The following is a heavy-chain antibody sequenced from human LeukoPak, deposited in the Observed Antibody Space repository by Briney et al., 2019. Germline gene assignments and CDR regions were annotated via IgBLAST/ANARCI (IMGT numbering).Heavy chain of an antibody. Sequence: SETLSLTCTVSGGSINDAPWNWIRQTPGQGPERVGYIYHSGGTNYNPSLKSRVTISLATSKNQFSLKLSSVTAADTAVYYCARVGTYYRSLDSWGQGTLVTVSA. D-gene: IGHD3-10*01. CDR2: IYHSGGT. CDR1: GGSINDAP. J-gene: IGHJ4*02. V-gene: IGHV4-59*01. CDR3: ARVGTYYRSLDS.